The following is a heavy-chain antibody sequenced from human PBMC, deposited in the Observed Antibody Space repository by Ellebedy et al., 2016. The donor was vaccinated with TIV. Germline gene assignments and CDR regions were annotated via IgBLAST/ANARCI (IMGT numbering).Heavy chain of an antibody. Sequence: GESLKISCKGSGYSFTSYWIGWVRQMPGKGLEWMGIIYPGDSDTRYSPSFQGQVTISADKSISTAYLQWSSLKASDTAMYYCASTRDFYSGSYYPDAFDIWGQGTMVTVSS. D-gene: IGHD1-26*01. CDR2: IYPGDSDT. CDR1: GYSFTSYW. V-gene: IGHV5-51*01. CDR3: ASTRDFYSGSYYPDAFDI. J-gene: IGHJ3*02.